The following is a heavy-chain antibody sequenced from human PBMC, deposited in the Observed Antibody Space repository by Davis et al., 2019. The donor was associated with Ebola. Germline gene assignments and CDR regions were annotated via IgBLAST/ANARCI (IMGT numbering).Heavy chain of an antibody. D-gene: IGHD3-10*01. CDR2: IKPAERVT. J-gene: IGHJ4*01. Sequence: GESLKISCAASGFTFRGYWMLWVRQRPGKGLEWVSRIKPAERVTNYAESVKGRFTISRDNAKNTLYLQVNSLRVEDPAVYYCARDPGFLRLVGDYYFDYWGHGTLVTVSS. V-gene: IGHV3-74*01. CDR3: ARDPGFLRLVGDYYFDY. CDR1: GFTFRGYW.